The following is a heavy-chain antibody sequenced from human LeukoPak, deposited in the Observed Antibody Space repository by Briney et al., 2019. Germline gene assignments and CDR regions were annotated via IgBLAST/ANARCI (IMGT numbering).Heavy chain of an antibody. J-gene: IGHJ6*02. CDR1: GFTFSSYG. CDR3: AKADTTVVTPGYYGMDV. V-gene: IGHV3-30*02. Sequence: GGSLRLSCAASGFTFSSYGMHWVRQAPGKGLEWVAFIRYDGSNKYYADSVKGRFTISRDDSKNTLYLQMNSLRAEDTAVYYCAKADTTVVTPGYYGMDVWGQGTTVTVSS. CDR2: IRYDGSNK. D-gene: IGHD4-23*01.